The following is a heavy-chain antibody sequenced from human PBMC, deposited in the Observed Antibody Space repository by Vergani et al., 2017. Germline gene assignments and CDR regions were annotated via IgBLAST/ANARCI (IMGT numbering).Heavy chain of an antibody. CDR3: ARDCTSGGCPDNYGMDV. D-gene: IGHD2-8*01. V-gene: IGHV3-21*06. J-gene: IGHJ6*02. CDR1: GSTFIMHA. CDR2: IGSSGPYI. Sequence: EVQLLESGGDLVQPGGSLRLSCAASGSTFIMHAMSWVRQAPGKGLEWVAFIGSSGPYINYADSVKGRFIISRDNTNNSLFLQLRSLRAEDAAVYYCARDCTSGGCPDNYGMDVWGQGATVTVSS.